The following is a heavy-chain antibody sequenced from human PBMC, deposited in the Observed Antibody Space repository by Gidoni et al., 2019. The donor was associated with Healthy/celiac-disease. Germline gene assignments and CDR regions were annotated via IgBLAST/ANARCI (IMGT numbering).Heavy chain of an antibody. J-gene: IGHJ6*02. CDR1: GGSFSGYY. CDR2: INHSGST. V-gene: IGHV4-34*01. D-gene: IGHD4-4*01. Sequence: QVQLQQWGAGLLKPSETLSPTCAVYGGSFSGYYWSWIRQPPGKGLEWIGEINHSGSTNYNPSLKSRVTISVDTSKNQFSLKLSSVTAADTAVYYCARHSDPAVEGESTGSYYYYGMDVWGQGTTVTVSS. CDR3: ARHSDPAVEGESTGSYYYYGMDV.